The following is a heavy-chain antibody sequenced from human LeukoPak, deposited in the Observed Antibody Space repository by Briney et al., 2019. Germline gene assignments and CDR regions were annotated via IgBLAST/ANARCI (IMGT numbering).Heavy chain of an antibody. J-gene: IGHJ4*02. V-gene: IGHV4-38-2*02. D-gene: IGHD3-10*01. Sequence: SETLSLTCTVSGYSISSGYYWGWIRQPPGKGLEWIGSMYHSGTTSYNPSLKSRVTMSVDTSKNQFSLELSSVTAADTAVYYCARVLDYYGSGTRDFDYWGQGTLVTVSS. CDR1: GYSISSGYY. CDR2: MYHSGTT. CDR3: ARVLDYYGSGTRDFDY.